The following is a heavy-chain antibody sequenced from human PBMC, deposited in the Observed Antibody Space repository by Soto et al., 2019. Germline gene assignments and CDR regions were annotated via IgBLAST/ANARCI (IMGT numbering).Heavy chain of an antibody. V-gene: IGHV4-59*01. CDR1: GGSISSYY. CDR3: AREDDYYGMDV. J-gene: IGHJ6*02. CDR2: IYYSGST. Sequence: SETLSLTCTVSGGSISSYYWSWIRQPPGKGLEWIGYIYYSGSTNYNPSLKSRVTISVDTSKNQFSLKLSSVTAADTAVYYCAREDDYYGMDVWGQGTTVTVSS.